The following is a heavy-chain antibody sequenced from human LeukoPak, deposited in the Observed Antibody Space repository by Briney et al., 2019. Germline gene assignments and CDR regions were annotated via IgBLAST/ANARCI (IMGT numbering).Heavy chain of an antibody. CDR1: GFTFSDYS. CDR3: ARGGSVQDV. CDR2: IKQDGSEK. J-gene: IGHJ6*04. V-gene: IGHV3-7*01. Sequence: GGSLRLSCAASGFTFSDYSMNWVRQAPGKGLEWVANIKQDGSEKYYVDSVKGRFTISRDNAKNSLYLQMNSLRAEDTAVYYCARGGSVQDVWGKGTTVTVSS. D-gene: IGHD1-26*01.